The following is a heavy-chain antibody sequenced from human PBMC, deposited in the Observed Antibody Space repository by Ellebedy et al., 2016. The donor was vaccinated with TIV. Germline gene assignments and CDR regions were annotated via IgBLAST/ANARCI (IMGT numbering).Heavy chain of an antibody. D-gene: IGHD6-19*01. Sequence: MPSETLSLTCTVSGGSISSYYWSWIRQPPGKGLEWIGEINHSGSPNSNPSLNSRVTISVDTSKNQFSLRLTSVTSADTAVYFCARGDRKAVAGTRRGDAFDFWGQGTMVTISS. CDR1: GGSISSYY. V-gene: IGHV4-34*01. CDR3: ARGDRKAVAGTRRGDAFDF. CDR2: INHSGSP. J-gene: IGHJ3*01.